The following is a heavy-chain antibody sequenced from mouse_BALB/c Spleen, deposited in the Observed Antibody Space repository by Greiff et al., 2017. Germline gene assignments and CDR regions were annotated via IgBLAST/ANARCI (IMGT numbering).Heavy chain of an antibody. CDR3: ARRYDYDGYYYAMDY. V-gene: IGHV2-9*02. D-gene: IGHD2-4*01. J-gene: IGHJ4*01. Sequence: VKLMESGPGLVAPSQSLSITCTVSGFSLTSYGVHWVRQPPGKGLEWLGVIWAGGSTNYNSALMSRLSISKDNSKSQVFLKMNSLQTDDTAMYYCARRYDYDGYYYAMDYWGQGTSVTVSS. CDR2: IWAGGST. CDR1: GFSLTSYG.